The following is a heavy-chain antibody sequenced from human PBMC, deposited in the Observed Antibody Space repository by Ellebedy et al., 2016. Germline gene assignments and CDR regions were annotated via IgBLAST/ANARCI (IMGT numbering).Heavy chain of an antibody. CDR3: ARQYGDYGIDY. J-gene: IGHJ4*02. D-gene: IGHD4-17*01. Sequence: SETLSLTCTVSGGSISSYYWSWIRQPPGKGLEWIGYIYYSGSTNYNPSLKSRVTISVDTSKNQFSLKLSSVTAADTAVYYCARQYGDYGIDYWGQGTLVTVSP. V-gene: IGHV4-59*01. CDR2: IYYSGST. CDR1: GGSISSYY.